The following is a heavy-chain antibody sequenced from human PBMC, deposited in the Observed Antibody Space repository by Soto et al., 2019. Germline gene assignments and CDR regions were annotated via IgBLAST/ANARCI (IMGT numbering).Heavy chain of an antibody. CDR1: GGSISSSSYY. CDR2: IYYSGST. D-gene: IGHD3-10*01. CDR3: ARRWRVVRGVIDY. J-gene: IGHJ4*02. V-gene: IGHV4-39*01. Sequence: SETLSLTCTVSGGSISSSSYYWGRIRQPPGKGLEWIGSIYYSGSTYYNPSLKSPVTISVNTSKNQLSLKLSSVTAADTAVYYCARRWRVVRGVIDYWGQGTLVTVSS.